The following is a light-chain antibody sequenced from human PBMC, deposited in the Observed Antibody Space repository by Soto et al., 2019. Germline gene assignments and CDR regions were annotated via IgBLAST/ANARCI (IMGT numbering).Light chain of an antibody. J-gene: IGKJ4*01. CDR1: QTVDRF. CDR2: DTS. V-gene: IGKV3-11*01. CDR3: QQRYNWPPIT. Sequence: EIVLTQSPATLSLSPGERATHSCRASQTVDRFLAWYQHRPGQPPRLLIYDTSNRATDIPARFSGSGSGTDFTLTISSLEPEDFAVYYCQQRYNWPPITFGGGTRVEIK.